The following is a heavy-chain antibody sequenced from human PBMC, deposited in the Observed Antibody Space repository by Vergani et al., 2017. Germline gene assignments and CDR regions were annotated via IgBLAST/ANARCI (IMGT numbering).Heavy chain of an antibody. CDR2: ITWNGGNT. CDR1: GFTFDDYT. CDR3: AKNKLLPNSYGFDYYDY. D-gene: IGHD5-18*01. Sequence: EVHLVEPGGVVVQPGGSLRLSCAASGFTFDDYTMNWVRQRPGKGLEWVSFITWNGGNTYYADSVRRRFIISRDSDKKALFLEMNSLRGEDTAVYFCAKNKLLPNSYGFDYYDYWDQGTLVTVSS. J-gene: IGHJ4*02. V-gene: IGHV3-43*01.